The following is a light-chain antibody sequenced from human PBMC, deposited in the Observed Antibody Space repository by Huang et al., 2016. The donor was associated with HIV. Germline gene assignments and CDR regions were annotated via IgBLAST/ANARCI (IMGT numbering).Light chain of an antibody. CDR1: QSVSTK. Sequence: ATLTCSASQSVSTKLAWYQQKPGQSPRLLISAASTRDTGIPVRFGGSGSGTEFTLTISSLQSEDFAIYYCLQYNTWPKTFGQGTKVDFK. CDR2: AAS. J-gene: IGKJ1*01. V-gene: IGKV3-15*01. CDR3: LQYNTWPKT.